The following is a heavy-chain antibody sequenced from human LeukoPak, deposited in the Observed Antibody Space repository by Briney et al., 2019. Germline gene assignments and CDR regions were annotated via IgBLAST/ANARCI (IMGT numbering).Heavy chain of an antibody. CDR3: ARDGYNFYYYYGMDV. V-gene: IGHV1-69*04. D-gene: IGHD5-24*01. Sequence: SVTVSCTASGYTFTGYYMHWVRQAPGQGLEWMGRIIPILGIANYAQKFQGRVTITADKSTSTAYMELSSLRSEDTAVYYCARDGYNFYYYYGMDVWGQGTTVTVSS. CDR2: IIPILGIA. CDR1: GYTFTGYY. J-gene: IGHJ6*02.